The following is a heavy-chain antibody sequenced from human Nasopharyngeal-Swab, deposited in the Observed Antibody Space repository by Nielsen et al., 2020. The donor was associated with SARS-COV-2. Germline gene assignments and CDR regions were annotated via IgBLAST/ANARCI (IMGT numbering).Heavy chain of an antibody. Sequence: SLKISCAASGFTFDDYAMHWVRQAPGKGLEWVSGISWNSGSIGYADSVKGRLTISRDNAKNSLYLQMNSLRAEDTALYYCAKGSSWEAYNWFDPWGQGTLVTVSS. V-gene: IGHV3-9*01. J-gene: IGHJ5*02. CDR1: GFTFDDYA. CDR3: AKGSSWEAYNWFDP. CDR2: ISWNSGSI. D-gene: IGHD1-26*01.